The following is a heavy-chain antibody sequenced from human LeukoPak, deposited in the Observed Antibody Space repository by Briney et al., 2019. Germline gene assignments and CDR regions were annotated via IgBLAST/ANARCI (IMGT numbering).Heavy chain of an antibody. V-gene: IGHV1-24*01. Sequence: ASVKVSCKVSGYTLTELSMHWVRQAPGNGLEWMGGFDPEDGETIYAQKFQGRVTMTEDTSTDTAYMELSSLRSEDTAVYYCATEGNGYGSGVIDPWGQGTLVTVSS. D-gene: IGHD3-10*01. CDR2: FDPEDGET. CDR3: ATEGNGYGSGVIDP. J-gene: IGHJ5*02. CDR1: GYTLTELS.